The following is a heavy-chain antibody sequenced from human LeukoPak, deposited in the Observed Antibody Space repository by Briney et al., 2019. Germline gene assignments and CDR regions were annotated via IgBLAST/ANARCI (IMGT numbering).Heavy chain of an antibody. J-gene: IGHJ4*02. CDR3: ARVTGYYDSSGYYYEGYYFDY. CDR2: MNPNSGNT. V-gene: IGHV1-8*01. Sequence: ASVKVSCMASGYTFTSYDINWVRQATGQGLEWMGWMNPNSGNTGYAQKFQGRVTMTRNTSISTAYMELSSLRSEDTAVYYCARVTGYYDSSGYYYEGYYFDYWGQGTLVTVSS. CDR1: GYTFTSYD. D-gene: IGHD3-22*01.